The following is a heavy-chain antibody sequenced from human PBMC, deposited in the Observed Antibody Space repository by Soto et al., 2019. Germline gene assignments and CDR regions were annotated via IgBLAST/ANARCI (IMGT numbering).Heavy chain of an antibody. D-gene: IGHD6-19*01. Sequence: QVQLVQSGAEVKKPGSSVQVSCQASGGTFSSYSMSWVRQAPGQGLARMGGIIPIFVTANYAQKFQGRVTITADESTSTAYMELSSLRSEDTAVYYCASLPGAEGAVADFDYWCQGPLVTGSS. CDR1: GGTFSSYS. V-gene: IGHV1-69*01. CDR2: IIPIFVTA. J-gene: IGHJ4*02. CDR3: ASLPGAEGAVADFDY.